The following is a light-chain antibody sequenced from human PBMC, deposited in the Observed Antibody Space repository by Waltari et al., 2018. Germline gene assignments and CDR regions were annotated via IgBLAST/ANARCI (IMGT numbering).Light chain of an antibody. CDR3: RSYTSSNIVI. V-gene: IGLV2-14*03. Sequence: QSALAQPASMSGSPGQSITLSCTGTSSDIGGYNYVSWYQQHPGKAPKLMIYDVSNRPSGVSNRFSGSKSGNTASLTISGLQAEDEADYYCRSYTSSNIVIFGGGTKLTVL. CDR1: SSDIGGYNY. J-gene: IGLJ2*01. CDR2: DVS.